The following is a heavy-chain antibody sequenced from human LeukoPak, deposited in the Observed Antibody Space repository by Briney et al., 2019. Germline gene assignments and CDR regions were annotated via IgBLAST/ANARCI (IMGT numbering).Heavy chain of an antibody. J-gene: IGHJ4*02. CDR2: ISSSSSTI. CDR3: ARDPRNSNYGN. CDR1: GFTFSSYS. V-gene: IGHV3-48*01. Sequence: GGSLRLSCAASGFTFSSYSMNWVRQAPGKGLEWVSYISSSSSTIYYADSVKGRFTISRDNAKNSLYLQMNSLRAEDTAVYYCARDPRNSNYGNWGQGTLVTVSS. D-gene: IGHD4-11*01.